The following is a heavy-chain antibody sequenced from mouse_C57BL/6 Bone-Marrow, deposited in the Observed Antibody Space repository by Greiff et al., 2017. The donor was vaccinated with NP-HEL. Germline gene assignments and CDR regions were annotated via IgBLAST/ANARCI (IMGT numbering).Heavy chain of an antibody. CDR3: AREAYYSKGYAMDY. CDR2: IYPRSGNT. CDR1: GYTFTSYG. D-gene: IGHD2-5*01. Sequence: VQLQESGAELARPGASVKLSWKASGYTFTSYGISWVKQRTGQGLEWIGEIYPRSGNTYYNEKFKGKATLTADKSSSTAYMELRSLTSEDSAVYFCAREAYYSKGYAMDYWGQGTSVTVSS. V-gene: IGHV1-81*01. J-gene: IGHJ4*01.